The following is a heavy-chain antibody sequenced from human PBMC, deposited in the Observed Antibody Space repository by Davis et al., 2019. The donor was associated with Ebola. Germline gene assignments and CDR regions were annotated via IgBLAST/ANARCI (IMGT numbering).Heavy chain of an antibody. Sequence: SETLSLTCTVSGGSISSSSYYWGWIRQPPGKGLEWIGSIYHSEGTMYNASLKSRVNISVDTSKNQFSLRLSSVTAADTAVYYCAGDYYYGMSLWGQGTTVTVSS. J-gene: IGHJ6*02. V-gene: IGHV4-61*05. D-gene: IGHD3-10*01. CDR1: GGSISSSSYY. CDR3: AGDYYYGMSL. CDR2: IYHSEGT.